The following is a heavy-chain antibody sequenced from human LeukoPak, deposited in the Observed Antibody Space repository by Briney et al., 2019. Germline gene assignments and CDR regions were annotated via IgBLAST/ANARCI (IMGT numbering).Heavy chain of an antibody. Sequence: GASVKVSCKASGYTISSYYMHWVQQAPGQGLEWMGVINPSGDSTSDAQKFQGRVTMTRDTSTSTVYMELSSLRSEDTAVYYCARSGTIFGVVTLWGQGTLVTVSS. CDR1: GYTISSYY. CDR3: ARSGTIFGVVTL. D-gene: IGHD3-3*01. J-gene: IGHJ4*02. V-gene: IGHV1-46*01. CDR2: INPSGDST.